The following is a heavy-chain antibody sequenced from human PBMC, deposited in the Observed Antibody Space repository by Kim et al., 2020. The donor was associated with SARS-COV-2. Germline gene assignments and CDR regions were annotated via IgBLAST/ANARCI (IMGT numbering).Heavy chain of an antibody. J-gene: IGHJ4*02. D-gene: IGHD6-13*01. CDR3: ARGGIAAAGPSRD. Sequence: YADSVKGRFTISRDNSKNTLYLQMNSLRAEDTAVYYCARGGIAAAGPSRDWGQGTLVTVSS. V-gene: IGHV3-30*01.